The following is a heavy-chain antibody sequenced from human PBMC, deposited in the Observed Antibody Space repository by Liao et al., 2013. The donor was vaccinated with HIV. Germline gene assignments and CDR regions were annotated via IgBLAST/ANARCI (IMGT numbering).Heavy chain of an antibody. J-gene: IGHJ2*01. D-gene: IGHD2-2*01. CDR1: GGSISSYY. CDR3: ARGPGDVVVPAAGYWYFDL. CDR2: IYTSGST. V-gene: IGHV4-4*07. Sequence: QVQLQESGPGLVKPSETLSLTCTVSGGSISSYYWSWIRQPAGKGLEWIGRIYTSGSTNYNPSLKSRVTMSVDTSKNQFSLKLSSVTAADTAVYYCARGPGDVVVPAAGYWYFDLWGRGTLVTVSS.